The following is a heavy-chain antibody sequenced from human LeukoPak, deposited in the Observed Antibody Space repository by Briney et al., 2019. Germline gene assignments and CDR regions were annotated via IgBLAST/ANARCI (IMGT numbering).Heavy chain of an antibody. CDR2: INHSGST. CDR1: GGSFSGYY. J-gene: IGHJ4*02. V-gene: IGHV4-34*01. Sequence: SETPSLTCAVYGGSFSGYYWSWIRQPPGKGLEWIGEINHSGSTNYNPSLKSRVTISVDTSKNQFSLKLSSVTAADTAVYYCARWVYCSSTSCYTGLDYWGQGTLVTVSS. CDR3: ARWVYCSSTSCYTGLDY. D-gene: IGHD2-2*02.